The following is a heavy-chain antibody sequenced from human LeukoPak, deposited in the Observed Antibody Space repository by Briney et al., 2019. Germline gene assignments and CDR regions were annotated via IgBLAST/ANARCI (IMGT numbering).Heavy chain of an antibody. J-gene: IGHJ6*02. CDR1: GFTFSSYS. Sequence: GGSLRLSCAASGFTFSSYSMNWARQAPGKGLEWVSSISSSSSYIYYADSVKGRFTISRDNAKNSLYLQMNSLRAEDTAVYYCARRRDIVVVPAASPYYYYYGMDVWGQGTTVTVSS. CDR2: ISSSSSYI. CDR3: ARRRDIVVVPAASPYYYYYGMDV. V-gene: IGHV3-21*01. D-gene: IGHD2-2*01.